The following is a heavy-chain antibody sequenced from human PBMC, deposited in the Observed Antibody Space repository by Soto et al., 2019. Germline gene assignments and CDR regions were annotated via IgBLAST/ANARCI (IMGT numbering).Heavy chain of an antibody. CDR3: VRGANFDQ. CDR1: GYVFTRYD. V-gene: IGHV1-8*01. Sequence: QVQPVQSGAEVKKPGASVRVSCQGSGYVFTRYDVHWVRQATGQGLEWMGWMNPDRDKRGYAQKFQGRITMSVDTSTRTVYMELSRLGSEDTAIYYCVRGANFDQWGQGTLVTVSS. CDR2: MNPDRDKR. J-gene: IGHJ4*02.